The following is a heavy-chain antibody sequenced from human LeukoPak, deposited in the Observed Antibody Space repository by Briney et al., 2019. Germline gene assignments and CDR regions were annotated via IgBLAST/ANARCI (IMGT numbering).Heavy chain of an antibody. D-gene: IGHD3-3*01. CDR2: IRSKAYGGTT. CDR3: SRAWETSGYYSGY. Sequence: PGGSLRLSCTASGFTFADYAMSWVRQAPGKGLEWVGFIRSKAYGGTTEYAASVKGRFTISRDDSKSIAYLQISSLETEDTAVYYCSRAWETSGYYSGYWGQGTLVTVSS. CDR1: GFTFADYA. J-gene: IGHJ4*02. V-gene: IGHV3-49*04.